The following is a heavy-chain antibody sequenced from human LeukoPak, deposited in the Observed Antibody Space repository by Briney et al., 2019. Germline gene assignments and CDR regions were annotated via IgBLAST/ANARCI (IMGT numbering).Heavy chain of an antibody. Sequence: SETLSLTCAVYGGSFRGYYWSWIRQPPGKALEWVGEINHSGSTNYNTSLKSRVTISVDTSKNQFSLKLSSVTAADTAVYYCARGVHYYDSSGYLGYWGQGTLVTVSS. J-gene: IGHJ4*02. V-gene: IGHV4-34*01. CDR3: ARGVHYYDSSGYLGY. CDR2: INHSGST. CDR1: GGSFRGYY. D-gene: IGHD3-22*01.